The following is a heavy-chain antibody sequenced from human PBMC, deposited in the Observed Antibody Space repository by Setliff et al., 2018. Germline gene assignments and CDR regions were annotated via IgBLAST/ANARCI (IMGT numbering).Heavy chain of an antibody. D-gene: IGHD2-2*01. CDR3: MRQGAQMPSLSHLYGVDV. CDR2: MYYSVST. Sequence: SETLSLTCSVSGGSISSSSYYWGWIRQPPGKGLEWIGSMYYSVSTNYNPSLKSRATISADTSKRQVSLNLNSVTAADTAVYYCMRQGAQMPSLSHLYGVDVWGQGTTVTVSS. V-gene: IGHV4-39*01. CDR1: GGSISSSSYY. J-gene: IGHJ6*02.